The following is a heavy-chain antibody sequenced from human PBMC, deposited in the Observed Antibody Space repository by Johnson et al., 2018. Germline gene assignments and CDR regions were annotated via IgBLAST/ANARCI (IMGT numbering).Heavy chain of an antibody. J-gene: IGHJ3*02. CDR3: ERGGGYYDSSGYHRGPFDI. D-gene: IGHD3-22*01. V-gene: IGHV1-8*01. CDR2: MNPGSGNT. CDR1: GYTFTNHD. Sequence: QEQLVQSGAEVKEPGASVKVSCKASGYTFTNHDINWVRLATGQGLEWMGWMNPGSGNTRYEQNFQGRVTMTREPSLNTAYMELSSLISEDTAVYYCERGGGYYDSSGYHRGPFDIWGQGTMVTVSS.